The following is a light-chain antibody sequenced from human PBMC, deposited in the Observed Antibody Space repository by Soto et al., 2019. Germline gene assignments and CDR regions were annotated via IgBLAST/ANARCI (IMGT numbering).Light chain of an antibody. J-gene: IGLJ2*01. Sequence: QSALTQPASVSGSPGQSITISCTGTTSDVGVYNYVSWYQQHPAKAPKLMIYDVSNRPSGVSNRFSGSKSGNTASLTISGLQAEDEADYYCNSYSSSSTVVFGGGTKLTVL. CDR3: NSYSSSSTVV. CDR2: DVS. CDR1: TSDVGVYNY. V-gene: IGLV2-14*01.